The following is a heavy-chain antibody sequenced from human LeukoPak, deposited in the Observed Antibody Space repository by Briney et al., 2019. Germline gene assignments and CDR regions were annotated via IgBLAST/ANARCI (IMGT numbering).Heavy chain of an antibody. CDR2: INPNSGGT. CDR3: ATSSGWKSNIDY. J-gene: IGHJ4*02. V-gene: IGHV1-2*02. Sequence: ASVKVSCKASGYTFTSYGFNWVRQAPGQGLEWMGWINPNSGGTNYQGRVTMTRDTSISTAYMELSRLRSDDTAVFYCATSSGWKSNIDYWGQGTLVTASS. D-gene: IGHD6-19*01. CDR1: GYTFTSYG.